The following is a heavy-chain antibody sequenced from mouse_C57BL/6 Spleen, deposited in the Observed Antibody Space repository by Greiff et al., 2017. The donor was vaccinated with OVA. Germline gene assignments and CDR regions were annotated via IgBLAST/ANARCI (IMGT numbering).Heavy chain of an antibody. D-gene: IGHD2-1*01. V-gene: IGHV6-3*01. J-gene: IGHJ4*01. CDR1: GFTFSNYW. CDR3: TGGNRLRDY. Sequence: EVKLEESGGGLVQPGGSMKLSCVASGFTFSNYWMNWVRQSPEKGLEWVAQIRLKSDNYATHYAESVKVRLTISRDDSKSSVYRQMNNLRAEDTGIYYCTGGNRLRDYWGQGTSVTVSS. CDR2: IRLKSDNYAT.